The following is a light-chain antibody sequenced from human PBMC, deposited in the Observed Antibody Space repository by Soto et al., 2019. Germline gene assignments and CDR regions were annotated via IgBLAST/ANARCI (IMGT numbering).Light chain of an antibody. CDR3: QQYNNWPFS. V-gene: IGKV3-15*01. CDR2: DVS. Sequence: EIVITQSPATLFVSPGDRAILSCRAGQGVTTNFAWYQQKSGQSPRLLIYDVSHRATGVPARFSGTGSETDLTITISGLQSEDAEVYVCQQYNNWPFSFGQGTRLEIK. CDR1: QGVTTN. J-gene: IGKJ5*01.